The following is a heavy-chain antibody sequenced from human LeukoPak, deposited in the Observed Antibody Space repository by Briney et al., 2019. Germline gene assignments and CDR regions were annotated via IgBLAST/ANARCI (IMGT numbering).Heavy chain of an antibody. CDR3: ATHSITFIRGVIDY. V-gene: IGHV3-23*01. D-gene: IGHD3-10*01. Sequence: GGSLRLSCAASGFNFITAAMTWVRQAPGKGLEWVSLIGSSGGSTYYADSVKGRFTISRDHSKNTLYLQMNSLRVEDTATYYCATHSITFIRGVIDYWGRGTLVMVSS. CDR1: GFNFITAA. J-gene: IGHJ4*02. CDR2: IGSSGGST.